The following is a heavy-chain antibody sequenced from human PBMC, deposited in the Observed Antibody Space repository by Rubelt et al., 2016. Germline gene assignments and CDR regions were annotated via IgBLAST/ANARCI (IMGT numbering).Heavy chain of an antibody. CDR1: GFGFSSYS. CDR3: ARDNGGNLDY. V-gene: IGHV3-48*04. J-gene: IGHJ4*02. CDR2: ITGRSSPI. D-gene: IGHD4-23*01. Sequence: EVQLVESGGGLIQSGGSLRLSCAASGFGFSSYSMNWVRQAPGKGLEWVSYITGRSSPIFYADSVKGRFTISRDNAKDSLYLQMNSLRVEDTAVYYCARDNGGNLDYWGQGALVTVSS.